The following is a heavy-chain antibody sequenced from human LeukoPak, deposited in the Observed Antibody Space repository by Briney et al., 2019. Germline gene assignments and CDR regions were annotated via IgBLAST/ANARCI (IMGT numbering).Heavy chain of an antibody. Sequence: SETLSLTCAVYGGSFSGFYWSWIRQPPGKGLEWIGEINHNGGANYNPSLKSRVTISVDTSKNQFSLKLSSVTAADTAVYYCARNDPTVLYDSRGYHYSWFDPWGQGTLVTVSS. D-gene: IGHD3-22*01. CDR1: GGSFSGFY. CDR2: INHNGGA. J-gene: IGHJ5*02. V-gene: IGHV4-34*01. CDR3: ARNDPTVLYDSRGYHYSWFDP.